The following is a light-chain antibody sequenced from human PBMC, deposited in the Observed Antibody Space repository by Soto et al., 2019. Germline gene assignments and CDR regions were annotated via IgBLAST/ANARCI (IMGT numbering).Light chain of an antibody. Sequence: EIVLTQSPGTLSLSPGERATLSCRASQSVSSSYLAWYQQKPGQAPRLLIYGTSSRATGIPDRFSGSGSGTDFTLTISRLEPEDFAVYYCQQYDSSSWTFCQGTKVEIK. CDR2: GTS. CDR1: QSVSSSY. CDR3: QQYDSSSWT. V-gene: IGKV3-20*01. J-gene: IGKJ1*01.